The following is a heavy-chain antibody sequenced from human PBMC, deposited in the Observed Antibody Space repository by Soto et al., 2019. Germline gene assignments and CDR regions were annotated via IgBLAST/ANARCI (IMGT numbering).Heavy chain of an antibody. V-gene: IGHV4-34*01. CDR3: ARKVIISSGIDY. CDR2: INHSGST. J-gene: IGHJ4*02. Sequence: SETLSLTCAVYGGSFSGYYWSWIRQPPGKGLEWIGEINHSGSTNYNPSLKSRVTISVDTSKNQFSLKLSSVTAADTAVYYCARKVIISSGIDYWGQGTLVTVSS. CDR1: GGSFSGYY. D-gene: IGHD3-22*01.